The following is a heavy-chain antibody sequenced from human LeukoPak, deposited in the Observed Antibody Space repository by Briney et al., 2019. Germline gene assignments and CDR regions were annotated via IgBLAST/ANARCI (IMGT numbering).Heavy chain of an antibody. Sequence: SSVKVSCKASGGTFSSYAISWVRQAPGQGLEWMGGIIPIFGTANSAQKFQGRVTITADESTSTAYMELSGLRSEDTAVYYCARLNCSSTSCYSVYWNWFDPWGQGTLVTVSS. D-gene: IGHD2-2*02. CDR1: GGTFSSYA. J-gene: IGHJ5*02. V-gene: IGHV1-69*01. CDR3: ARLNCSSTSCYSVYWNWFDP. CDR2: IIPIFGTA.